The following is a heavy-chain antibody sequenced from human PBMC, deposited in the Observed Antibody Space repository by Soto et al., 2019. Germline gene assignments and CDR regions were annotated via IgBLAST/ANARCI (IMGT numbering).Heavy chain of an antibody. Sequence: SETLSLSCSVSGGSISSKSYSWGWIRQPPGKGLEWIGTFYYSENTYYNPSLKSRVTISVDTSKNQFSLKLSSVTAADTAVYYCAKLAGYCRRNSCHRHYPIDAWGQWTTVT. CDR1: GGSISSKSYS. CDR2: FYYSENT. CDR3: AKLAGYCRRNSCHRHYPIDA. J-gene: IGHJ6*02. D-gene: IGHD2-2*01. V-gene: IGHV4-39*01.